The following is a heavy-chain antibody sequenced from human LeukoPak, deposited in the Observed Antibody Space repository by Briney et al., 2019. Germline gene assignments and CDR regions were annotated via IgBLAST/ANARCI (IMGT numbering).Heavy chain of an antibody. CDR3: AKQSGGYRYDTNDY. D-gene: IGHD5-18*01. Sequence: PGGSLRLSCAASGFTFSSYAMSWVRQAPGKGLGWVSGISGGGGSTYYADSVKGRFTISRDNSENTLYLQMNSLTAEDTAVYYCAKQSGGYRYDTNDYWGQGTQVTVSS. J-gene: IGHJ4*02. CDR1: GFTFSSYA. V-gene: IGHV3-23*01. CDR2: ISGGGGST.